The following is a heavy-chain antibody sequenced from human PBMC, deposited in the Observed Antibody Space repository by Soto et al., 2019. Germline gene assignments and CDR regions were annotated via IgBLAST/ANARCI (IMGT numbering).Heavy chain of an antibody. CDR1: GGSISSYY. V-gene: IGHV4-4*07. J-gene: IGHJ5*02. CDR2: IYTSGST. Sequence: SETLSLTCTVSGGSISSYYWSWIRQPAGKGLEWIGRIYTSGSTNYNPSLKSRVTMSVDTSKNQFSLKLSSVTAADTAVYYCARERGLEWLLEGNWWFDPWGQGTLVTVSS. CDR3: ARERGLEWLLEGNWWFDP. D-gene: IGHD3-3*01.